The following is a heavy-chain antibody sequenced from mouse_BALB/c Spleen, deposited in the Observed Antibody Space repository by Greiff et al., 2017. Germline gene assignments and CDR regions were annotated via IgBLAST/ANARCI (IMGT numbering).Heavy chain of an antibody. CDR1: GYTFTDYA. J-gene: IGHJ2*01. Sequence: VQLQQSGAELVRPGVSVKISCKGSGYTFTDYAMHWVKQSHAKSLEWIGVISTYYGDASYNQKFKGKATMTEDKSSSTAYMELARLTSEDSAIYYCARSRGYFDYWGQGTTLTVSS. CDR2: ISTYYGDA. V-gene: IGHV1S137*01. CDR3: ARSRGYFDY.